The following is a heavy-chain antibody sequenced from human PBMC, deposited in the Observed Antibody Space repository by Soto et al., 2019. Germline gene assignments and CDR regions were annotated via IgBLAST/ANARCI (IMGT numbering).Heavy chain of an antibody. CDR2: IYWDDDK. CDR3: AHRGGDTQTFDF. CDR1: GFSLRSTEVG. V-gene: IGHV2-5*05. D-gene: IGHD4-17*01. J-gene: IGHJ3*01. Sequence: PTLVNPTQTLTLTCTFSGFSLRSTEVGVGWIRQPPGKALEWLALIYWDDDKRYGPSLKSRLTITKDTSKDQVILTMTNMDLVDTGTYYCAHRGGDTQTFDFWGQGTTVTVSS.